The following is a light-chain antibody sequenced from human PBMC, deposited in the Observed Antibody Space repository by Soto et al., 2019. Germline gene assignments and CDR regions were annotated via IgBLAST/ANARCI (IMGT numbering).Light chain of an antibody. J-gene: IGLJ2*01. CDR3: AVWDDSLSGVV. V-gene: IGLV1-47*01. Sequence: QSALTQPPSASGTPGQRVTISCSGSSSNIGSNYVYWYQQPPGTAPKLLIYRNNHRPSGVPDRFSGSKSGTSASLAISGLRSEDEADYYCAVWDDSLSGVVFGGGTQLTVL. CDR2: RNN. CDR1: SSNIGSNY.